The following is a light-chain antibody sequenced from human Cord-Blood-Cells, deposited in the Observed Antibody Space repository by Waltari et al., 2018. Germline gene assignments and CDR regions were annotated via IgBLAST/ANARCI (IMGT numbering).Light chain of an antibody. V-gene: IGKV3-11*01. Sequence: EIVLTQSPATLSLSPGERATLSCRASQCVSSYLAWYQQKPGQAPRLLIYDASNRATGIPARFSGSGSGTDFTLTISSLEPEDFAVYYFQQRSNWPPLTFGGGTKVEIK. CDR1: QCVSSY. CDR2: DAS. J-gene: IGKJ4*01. CDR3: QQRSNWPPLT.